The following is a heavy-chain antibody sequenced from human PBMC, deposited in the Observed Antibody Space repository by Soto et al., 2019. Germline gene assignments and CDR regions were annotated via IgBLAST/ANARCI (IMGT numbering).Heavy chain of an antibody. Sequence: QITLKESGPTLVKPTQTLTLTCTFSGFSLSTNEVGVGWIRQPPGKALEWLALIYWHGDKRYSPSLKSRLTITKDPSKNQVVITMTNMDPVDTATYFCARWGQHMPPYYFDYWGQGTLVTVSS. CDR1: GFSLSTNEVG. J-gene: IGHJ4*02. CDR3: ARWGQHMPPYYFDY. D-gene: IGHD2-21*01. V-gene: IGHV2-5*01. CDR2: IYWHGDK.